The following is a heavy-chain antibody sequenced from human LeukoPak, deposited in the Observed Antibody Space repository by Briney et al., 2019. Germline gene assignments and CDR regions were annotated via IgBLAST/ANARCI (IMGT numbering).Heavy chain of an antibody. V-gene: IGHV4-59*08. D-gene: IGHD5-18*01. Sequence: SETLSLTGTVSGGSISSYYWSWIRQPPGKGLEWIGYIYYSGSTNYNPSLKSRVTISVDTSKNQFSLKLSSVTAADTAVYYCARQTSHGAYMYYYDYWGQGTLVTVSS. J-gene: IGHJ4*02. CDR1: GGSISSYY. CDR3: ARQTSHGAYMYYYDY. CDR2: IYYSGST.